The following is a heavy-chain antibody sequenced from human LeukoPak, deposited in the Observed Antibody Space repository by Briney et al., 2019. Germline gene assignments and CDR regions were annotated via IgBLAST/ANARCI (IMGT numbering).Heavy chain of an antibody. CDR1: GGSISSGGYY. V-gene: IGHV4-30-2*01. J-gene: IGHJ4*02. Sequence: SQTLSLTCTVSGGSISSGGYYWSWIRQPPGKGLEWIGYIYHSGSTYYNPSLKSRVTISVDRSKNQFSLKLSSVTAADTAVYYCARVNYFGSGAYYRFDYWGQGTLVTVSS. CDR2: IYHSGST. D-gene: IGHD3-10*01. CDR3: ARVNYFGSGAYYRFDY.